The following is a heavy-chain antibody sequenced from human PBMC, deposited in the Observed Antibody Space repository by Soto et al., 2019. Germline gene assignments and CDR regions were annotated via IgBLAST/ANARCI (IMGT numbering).Heavy chain of an antibody. CDR3: ARNPTPRYCSSTSCYGRRYYYYYYGMDV. CDR1: GGSISSGDYY. CDR2: IYYSGST. V-gene: IGHV4-30-4*01. Sequence: PSETLSLTCTVSGGSISSGDYYWSWIRQPPGKGLEWIGYIYYSGSTYYIPSLKSRVTISVDTSKNQFSLKLSSVTAADTAVYYCARNPTPRYCSSTSCYGRRYYYYYYGMDVWGQGTTVTVSS. J-gene: IGHJ6*02. D-gene: IGHD2-2*01.